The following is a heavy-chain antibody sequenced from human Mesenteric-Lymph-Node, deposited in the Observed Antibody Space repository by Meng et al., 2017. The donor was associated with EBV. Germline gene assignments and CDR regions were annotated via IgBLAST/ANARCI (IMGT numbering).Heavy chain of an antibody. CDR1: GGSFRGYF. V-gene: IGHV4-34*01. J-gene: IGHJ4*02. CDR3: ARGVDLLRGVSTPVDS. Sequence: QVHLQQWGAGLLKPSETLSLTRAVYGGSFRGYFWTWIRQSPGEGLEWIGEINRSGSSSYNPSLKSRITISIDTSKNQFSLKLSSVTAADTAVYYCARGVDLLRGVSTPVDSWGQGTLVTVSS. D-gene: IGHD3-10*01. CDR2: INRSGSS.